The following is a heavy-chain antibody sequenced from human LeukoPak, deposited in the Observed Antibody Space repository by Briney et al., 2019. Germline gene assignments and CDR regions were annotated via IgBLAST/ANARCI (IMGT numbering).Heavy chain of an antibody. CDR2: IYGGGNT. Sequence: PGGSLRLSCAASGFSFSSNYMTWVRQAPGKGLECVSVIYGGGNTYYADSVGGRFTISRDNSKNTLYLQMNSLRVEDTAMYYCARGRWSSSGYQDYWGRGTLVTVS. J-gene: IGHJ4*02. V-gene: IGHV3-53*01. CDR3: ARGRWSSSGYQDY. CDR1: GFSFSSNY. D-gene: IGHD3-22*01.